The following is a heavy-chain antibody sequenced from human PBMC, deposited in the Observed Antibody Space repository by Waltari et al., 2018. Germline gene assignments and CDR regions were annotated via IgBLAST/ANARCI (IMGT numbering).Heavy chain of an antibody. J-gene: IGHJ6*02. D-gene: IGHD6-13*01. CDR1: GGSISSYY. CDR3: ARVNMVAAAGTDGGTRHYYYGMDV. V-gene: IGHV4-4*07. Sequence: QVQLQESGPGLVKPSETLSLTCTVSGGSISSYYWRWIRQPAGKGLEWIGRIYTSGSTNYNPSLKSRVTMSVDTSKNQFSLKLSSVTAADTAVYYCARVNMVAAAGTDGGTRHYYYGMDVWGQGTTVTVSS. CDR2: IYTSGST.